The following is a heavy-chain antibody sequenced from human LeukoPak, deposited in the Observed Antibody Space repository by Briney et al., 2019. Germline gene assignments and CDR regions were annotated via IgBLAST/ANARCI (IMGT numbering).Heavy chain of an antibody. V-gene: IGHV4-59*12. J-gene: IGHJ4*02. Sequence: SETLSLTCTVSGGSINGYYWSWIRQSPGKGLESLGYIYYTGSTNYNPSLKSRVTMSVDTSKNQFSLKLSSVTAADTAVYYCARLRLERPEYFDYWGQGTLVTVSS. CDR3: ARLRLERPEYFDY. CDR2: IYYTGST. D-gene: IGHD1-1*01. CDR1: GGSINGYY.